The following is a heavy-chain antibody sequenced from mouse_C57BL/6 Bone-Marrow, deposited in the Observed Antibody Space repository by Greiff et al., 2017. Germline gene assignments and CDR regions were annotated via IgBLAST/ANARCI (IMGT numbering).Heavy chain of an antibody. V-gene: IGHV1-55*01. CDR2: IYPGSGST. J-gene: IGHJ4*01. D-gene: IGHD2-3*01. CDR1: GYTFTSYW. Sequence: VKLQQPGAELVKPGASVKMSCKASGYTFTSYWITWVKQRPGQGLEWIGGIYPGSGSTNYNEKFKSKATLTVDTSSSTAYMQLSSLTSEDSAVYYCARDDGYYGDAMDYWGQGTSVTVSS. CDR3: ARDDGYYGDAMDY.